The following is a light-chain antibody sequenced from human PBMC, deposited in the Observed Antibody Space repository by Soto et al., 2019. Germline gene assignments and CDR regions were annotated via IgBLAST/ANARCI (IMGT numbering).Light chain of an antibody. J-gene: IGKJ1*01. Sequence: DIQMTQSPSTLSASVGDRVTITCRASQSISSWLAWYQQKPGKAPKLLIYDASSLESGVPSRFSGSGSGTEFTLTISSLQPDHFATYYCQQYNSYPWTFGQGTKVDTK. CDR3: QQYNSYPWT. V-gene: IGKV1-5*01. CDR1: QSISSW. CDR2: DAS.